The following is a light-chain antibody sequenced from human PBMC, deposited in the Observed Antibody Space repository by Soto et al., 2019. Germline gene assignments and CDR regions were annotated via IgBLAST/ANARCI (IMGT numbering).Light chain of an antibody. V-gene: IGLV1-51*01. J-gene: IGLJ3*02. CDR3: GAWDSSLSAWV. CDR1: GSNIGTNY. CDR2: DNN. Sequence: QSVLTQPPSVSAAPGQKVTISCSGSGSNIGTNYVSWYQQLPGTAPKLLIYDNNKRPSGIPDRFSGSKSGTSATLGITGLQTGDEADYFFGAWDSSLSAWVFGGGTKLTVL.